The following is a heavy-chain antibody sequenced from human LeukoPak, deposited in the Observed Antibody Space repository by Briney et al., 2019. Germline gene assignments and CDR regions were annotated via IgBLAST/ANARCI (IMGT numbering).Heavy chain of an antibody. D-gene: IGHD3-22*01. CDR2: IYSDGST. J-gene: IGHJ5*02. CDR3: ARDYYYDSSGPT. V-gene: IGHV3-53*01. Sequence: GGSLRLSCAASGFTVSSNYMSWVRQAPGKGLEWVSVIYSDGSTYYADSVKGRFTISRDNSKNTLYLQMNSLRAEDTAVYYCARDYYYDSSGPTWGQGTLVTVSS. CDR1: GFTVSSNY.